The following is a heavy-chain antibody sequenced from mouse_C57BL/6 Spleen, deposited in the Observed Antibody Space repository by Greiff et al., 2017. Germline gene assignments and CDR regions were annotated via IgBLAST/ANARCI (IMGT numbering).Heavy chain of an antibody. D-gene: IGHD2-13*01. CDR3: AREGEYGEFDY. CDR1: GYTFTSYW. Sequence: QVQLQQPGAELVRPGSSVKLSCKASGYTFTSYWMHWVKQRPIQGLEWIGNIDPSDSETHYNQKFKDKATLTVDKSPSTAYMQLSSLTAEDSAVYYCAREGEYGEFDYWGQGTTLTVSS. J-gene: IGHJ2*01. CDR2: IDPSDSET. V-gene: IGHV1-52*01.